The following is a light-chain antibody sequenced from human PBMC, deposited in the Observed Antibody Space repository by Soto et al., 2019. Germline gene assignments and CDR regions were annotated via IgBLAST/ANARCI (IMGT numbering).Light chain of an antibody. J-gene: IGLJ3*02. V-gene: IGLV1-51*01. CDR1: SANIWNDY. CDR3: ATWDKRLSAWV. CDR2: DNN. Sequence: QSALTQPPSMSAAPGQKFTISGSGSSANIWNDYVSWYQHFPGTAPKLLIYDNNKRPSGIPDRFSGSKSGTSATLGITGLQTGDEADYYCATWDKRLSAWVFGGGTKLTVL.